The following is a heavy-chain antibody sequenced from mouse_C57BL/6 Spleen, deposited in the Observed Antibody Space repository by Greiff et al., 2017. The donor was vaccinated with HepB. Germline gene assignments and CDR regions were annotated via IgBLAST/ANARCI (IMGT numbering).Heavy chain of an antibody. CDR3: ASLFLEAMDY. V-gene: IGHV1-52*01. CDR2: IDPSDSET. CDR1: GYTFTSYW. Sequence: QVQLQQPGAELVRPGSSVKLSCKASGYTFTSYWMHWVKQRPIQGLEWIGNIDPSDSETHYDQKFKDKATLTVDKSSSTAYMQLSSLTSEDSAVYYCASLFLEAMDYWGQGTSVTVSS. J-gene: IGHJ4*01.